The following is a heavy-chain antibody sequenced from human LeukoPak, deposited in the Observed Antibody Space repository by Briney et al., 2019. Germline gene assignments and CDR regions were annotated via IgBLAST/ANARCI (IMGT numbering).Heavy chain of an antibody. CDR1: GFTFRSYS. D-gene: IGHD1-26*01. CDR2: ISSSSSYI. Sequence: GGSLRLSCAASGFTFRSYSMNWVRQAPGKGLEWVSSISSSSSYIYYADSVKGRFTISRDNAKNSLYLQMNSLRAEDTAVYYCAREGVYSGSLVIFRVFDYWGQGTLVTVSS. V-gene: IGHV3-21*01. J-gene: IGHJ4*02. CDR3: AREGVYSGSLVIFRVFDY.